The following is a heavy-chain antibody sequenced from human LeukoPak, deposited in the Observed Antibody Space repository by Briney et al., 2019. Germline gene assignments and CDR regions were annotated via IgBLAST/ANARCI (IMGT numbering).Heavy chain of an antibody. V-gene: IGHV1-69*01. J-gene: IGHJ4*02. CDR2: IIPIFGTA. CDR3: ASPNYYDSSGYLYYFDY. D-gene: IGHD3-22*01. CDR1: GGTFSSYA. Sequence: SVKVSCKASGGTFSSYAISWVRQAPGQGLEWMGGIIPIFGTANYAQKFQGRVTITADESTSTAYMGLSSLRSEDTAVYYCASPNYYDSSGYLYYFDYWGQGTLVTVSS.